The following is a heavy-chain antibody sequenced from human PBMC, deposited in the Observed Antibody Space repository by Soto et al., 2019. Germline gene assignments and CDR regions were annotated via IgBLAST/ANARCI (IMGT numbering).Heavy chain of an antibody. CDR2: MYNTGST. V-gene: IGHV4-59*01. D-gene: IGHD2-21*02. CDR3: ARDLWGYCGTDCYPLDV. Sequence: TSETLSLTCTVSGGAISGYDWSWILQPPGKGLEWIGYMYNTGSTVYNPSFKSRVTISVDTSKNQFSLKLNSVTAADTAVYYCARDLWGYCGTDCYPLDVWGQGTTVTVSS. J-gene: IGHJ6*02. CDR1: GGAISGYD.